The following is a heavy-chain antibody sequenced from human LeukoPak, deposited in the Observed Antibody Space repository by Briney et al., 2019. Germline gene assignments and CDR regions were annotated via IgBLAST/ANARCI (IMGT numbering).Heavy chain of an antibody. CDR1: GFTVSSNY. CDR2: IHNNGIT. V-gene: IGHV3-53*01. Sequence: GGSLRLSCAPSGFTVSSNYMSWVRQAPGTGLEWVLIIHNNGITHYADSVKGRFTLSRDNSKNTLYLQMNSLRAEDTAVYYCVRDRGIASTGGYGMDVWGQGTTVTVSS. CDR3: VRDRGIASTGGYGMDV. D-gene: IGHD6-13*01. J-gene: IGHJ6*02.